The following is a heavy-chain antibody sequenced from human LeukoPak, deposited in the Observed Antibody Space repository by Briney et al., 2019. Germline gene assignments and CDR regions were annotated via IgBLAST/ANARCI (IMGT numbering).Heavy chain of an antibody. CDR3: ARGQLSDYGVSWFDP. CDR2: IIPIFGTA. V-gene: IGHV1-69*06. D-gene: IGHD4-17*01. Sequence: ASVKVSCKASGGTFSSYAISWVRQAPGQGLEWMGGIIPIFGTANYAQKFQGRVTITADKSTSTAYMELSSLRSEDTAVYYCARGQLSDYGVSWFDPWGQGTLVTVSS. J-gene: IGHJ5*02. CDR1: GGTFSSYA.